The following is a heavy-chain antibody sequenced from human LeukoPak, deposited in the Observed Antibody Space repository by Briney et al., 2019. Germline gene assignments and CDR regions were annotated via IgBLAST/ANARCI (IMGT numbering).Heavy chain of an antibody. CDR3: AKDMGRWLQLLLVY. Sequence: PGGSLRLSCAASGFTFDDYAMHWVRQAPGKGLEWVSGISWNSGSIGYADSVKGRFTISRDNAKNSLYLQMNSLRAEDTALYYCAKDMGRWLQLLLVYWGQGTLVTVSS. CDR2: ISWNSGSI. V-gene: IGHV3-9*01. CDR1: GFTFDDYA. D-gene: IGHD5-24*01. J-gene: IGHJ4*02.